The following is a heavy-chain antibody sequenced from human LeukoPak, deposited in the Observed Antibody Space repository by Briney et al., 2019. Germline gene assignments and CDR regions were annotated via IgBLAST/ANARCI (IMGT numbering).Heavy chain of an antibody. D-gene: IGHD3-3*01. J-gene: IGHJ6*03. Sequence: PGGSLRLSCAASGFTFSSYAMHWVRQAPGKGLEWVAVISYDGSNKYYADSVKGRFTISRDNAKNSLYLQMNSLRAEDTAVYYCARDVSLITIFGVVSDYYYMDVWGKGTTVTISS. CDR1: GFTFSSYA. CDR3: ARDVSLITIFGVVSDYYYMDV. V-gene: IGHV3-30*04. CDR2: ISYDGSNK.